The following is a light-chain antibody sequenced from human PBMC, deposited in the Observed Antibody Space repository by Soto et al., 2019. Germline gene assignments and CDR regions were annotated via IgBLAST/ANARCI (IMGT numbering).Light chain of an antibody. CDR1: QNINIY. CDR3: QQSYSTPRT. V-gene: IGKV1-39*01. Sequence: SQMTQSQSSLSASVGYRLTISCRASQNINIYLNWYQQKPGKAPQVIIYAASSLQSGVPSRFTGSGSGTDFTLTISSLQSEDFGTYYCQQSYSTPRTFGHGTKVDIK. CDR2: AAS. J-gene: IGKJ2*01.